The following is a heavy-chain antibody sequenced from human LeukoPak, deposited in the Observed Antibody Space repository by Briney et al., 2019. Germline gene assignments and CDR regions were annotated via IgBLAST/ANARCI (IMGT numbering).Heavy chain of an antibody. CDR1: GYSISSGYY. Sequence: SETLSLTCTVSGYSISSGYYWGWIRQPPGKGLEWIGSIYHSGSTNYNPSLKSRVTISVDTSKNQFSLKLSSVTAADTAVYYCARRGSSWYHNWFDPWGQGTLVTISS. V-gene: IGHV4-38-2*02. D-gene: IGHD6-13*01. CDR2: IYHSGST. J-gene: IGHJ5*02. CDR3: ARRGSSWYHNWFDP.